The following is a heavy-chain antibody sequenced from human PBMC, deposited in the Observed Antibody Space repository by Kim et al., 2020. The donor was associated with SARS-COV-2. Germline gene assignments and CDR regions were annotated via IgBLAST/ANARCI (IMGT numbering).Heavy chain of an antibody. CDR1: GGTFSSYA. D-gene: IGHD2-2*01. CDR2: IIPIFGTA. V-gene: IGHV1-69*13. J-gene: IGHJ5*02. Sequence: SVKVSCKASGGTFSSYAISWVRQAPGQGLEWMGGIIPIFGTANYAQKFQGRVTITADESTSTAYMELSSLRSEDTAVYYCASGTVPAANPGGWFDPWGQGTLVTVSS. CDR3: ASGTVPAANPGGWFDP.